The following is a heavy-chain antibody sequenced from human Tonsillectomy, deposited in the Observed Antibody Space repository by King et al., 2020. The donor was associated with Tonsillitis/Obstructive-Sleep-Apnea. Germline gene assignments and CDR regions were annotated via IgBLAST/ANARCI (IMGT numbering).Heavy chain of an antibody. CDR1: GFTFSHYY. J-gene: IGHJ6*03. D-gene: IGHD3-10*01. Sequence: QVQLVESGGGLVKPGGSLRLTCAASGFTFSHYYMSWVRQAPGRGLEWLSYISSNSYSNYVDSVKGRFTISRDNAKKSLYLQMNSLRVEDTAVYYCVRDIFEAPYFREDYYMDLWGKGTTVTVSS. CDR3: VRDIFEAPYFREDYYMDL. CDR2: ISSNSYS. V-gene: IGHV3-11*05.